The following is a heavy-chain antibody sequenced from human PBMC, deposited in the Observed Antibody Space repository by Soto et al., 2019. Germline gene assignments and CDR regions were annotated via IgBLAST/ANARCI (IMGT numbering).Heavy chain of an antibody. J-gene: IGHJ4*02. CDR3: AREDYGADDWGRGYYFDY. D-gene: IGHD4-17*01. Sequence: GGSLRLSCAASGFTFSSYAMHWVRQAPGKGLEWVAVISYDGSNKYYADSVKGRFTISRDNSKNTLYLQMNSLRAEDTAVYYCAREDYGADDWGRGYYFDYWGQGTLVTVSS. V-gene: IGHV3-30-3*01. CDR2: ISYDGSNK. CDR1: GFTFSSYA.